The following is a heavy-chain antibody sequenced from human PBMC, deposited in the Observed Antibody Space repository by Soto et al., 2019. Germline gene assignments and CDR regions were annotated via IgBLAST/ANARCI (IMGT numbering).Heavy chain of an antibody. J-gene: IGHJ6*02. V-gene: IGHV1-69*01. Sequence: QVQLVQSGAEVQKPGSSVKVSCKASGGTFSSYAISWVRQAPGQGLEWMGGIIPIFGTANYAQKFQGRVTITADESTSTAYMELSSLRSEDTAVYYCASPVDTAMVDGGGYYYYYGMDVWGQGTTVTVSS. CDR3: ASPVDTAMVDGGGYYYYYGMDV. D-gene: IGHD5-18*01. CDR1: GGTFSSYA. CDR2: IIPIFGTA.